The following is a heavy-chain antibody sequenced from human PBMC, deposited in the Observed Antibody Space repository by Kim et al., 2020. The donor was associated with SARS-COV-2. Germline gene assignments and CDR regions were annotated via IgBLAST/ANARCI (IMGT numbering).Heavy chain of an antibody. J-gene: IGHJ4*02. Sequence: GGSLRLSCSASGFTFSSYAMHWVRQAPGKGLEYVSAISSNGGSTYYADSVKGRFTISRDNSKNTLYLQMSSLRAEDTAVYYCVKVATDTRRYYFDYWGQGTLVTVSS. D-gene: IGHD5-18*01. CDR1: GFTFSSYA. V-gene: IGHV3-64D*09. CDR3: VKVATDTRRYYFDY. CDR2: ISSNGGST.